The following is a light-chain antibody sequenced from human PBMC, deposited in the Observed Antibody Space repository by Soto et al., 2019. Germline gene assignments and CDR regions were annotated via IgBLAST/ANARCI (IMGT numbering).Light chain of an antibody. J-gene: IGKJ4*01. Sequence: DIQMTQSPSTLSASVGERVTITCRASQSISSWLARYQQKPGKAAKLLIYKASSLESGVPSTFSGSGSGTEFTLTFSSLQPDDCATYYCQQYNSDPLTFGGGTKVEIK. V-gene: IGKV1-5*03. CDR1: QSISSW. CDR3: QQYNSDPLT. CDR2: KAS.